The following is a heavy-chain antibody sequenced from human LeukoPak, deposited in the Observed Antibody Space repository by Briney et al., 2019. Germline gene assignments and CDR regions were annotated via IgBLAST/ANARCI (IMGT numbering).Heavy chain of an antibody. CDR2: INHSGST. Sequence: SETLSLTCAVYGGSFSGYYWSWIRQPPGKGLEWIGEINHSGSTNYNPSLKSRVTISVDTSKNQFSLKLSPVTAADTAVYYCARGLVRGLDYYYGMDVWGQGTTVTVSS. CDR3: ARGLVRGLDYYYGMDV. CDR1: GGSFSGYY. V-gene: IGHV4-34*01. D-gene: IGHD3-10*02. J-gene: IGHJ6*02.